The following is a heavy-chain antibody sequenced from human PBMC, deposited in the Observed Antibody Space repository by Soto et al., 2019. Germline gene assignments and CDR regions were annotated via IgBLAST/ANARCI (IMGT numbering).Heavy chain of an antibody. CDR3: ARDYYGSGSYDNYYYYGMDX. V-gene: IGHV4-4*07. Sequence: SDTLSLTFTVSGGSISSYYWSWIRQPAGKGLELIGRIYISGSTNYNPALKSRVTMSVDTSKNQFSLNVSSVTAADTAVYYCARDYYGSGSYDNYYYYGMDXWGQGTTVTVS. CDR2: IYISGST. J-gene: IGHJ6*02. D-gene: IGHD3-10*01. CDR1: GGSISSYY.